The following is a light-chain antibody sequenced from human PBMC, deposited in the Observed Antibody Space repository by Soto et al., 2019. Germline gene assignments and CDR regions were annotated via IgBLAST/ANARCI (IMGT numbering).Light chain of an antibody. V-gene: IGKV3-11*01. J-gene: IGKJ4*01. CDR3: QQRSNWLT. CDR2: DAS. Sequence: EIVLTQSPATLSLSPGERATLSCRASQSVSSYLAWHQQKPGQAPRLLIYDASNRATGIPARFSGSGSGTDFTLTISSLEPEDFAVYYCQQRSNWLTFGGGTKV. CDR1: QSVSSY.